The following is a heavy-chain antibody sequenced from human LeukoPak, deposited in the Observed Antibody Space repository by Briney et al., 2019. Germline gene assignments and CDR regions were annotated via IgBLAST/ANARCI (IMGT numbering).Heavy chain of an antibody. CDR3: AKGGSGSLYSGMDV. CDR2: ITTRGGGT. V-gene: IGHV3-23*01. J-gene: IGHJ6*02. CDR1: GFTFSSYW. Sequence: PGGSLRLSCAASGFTFSSYWMQWVRQAPGKGLEWVSLITTRGGGTHYADSVKGRFTISRDDSMNTLYLQMNSPRAEDTAVYYCAKGGSGSLYSGMDVWGQGTTVTVSS. D-gene: IGHD3-10*01.